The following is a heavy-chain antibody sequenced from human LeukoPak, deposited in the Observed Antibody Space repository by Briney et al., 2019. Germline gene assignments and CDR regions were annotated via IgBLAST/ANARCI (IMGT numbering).Heavy chain of an antibody. V-gene: IGHV4-30-2*01. D-gene: IGHD6-13*01. CDR3: ASYMIAAETFDY. Sequence: SQTLSLTCTVSGGSISSGGYYWSWIRQPPGKGLEWIGYIYHSGSTYYNPSLESRVTISVDRSKNQFSLKLSSVTAADTAVYYCASYMIAAETFDYWGQGTLVTVSS. CDR2: IYHSGST. CDR1: GGSISSGGYY. J-gene: IGHJ4*02.